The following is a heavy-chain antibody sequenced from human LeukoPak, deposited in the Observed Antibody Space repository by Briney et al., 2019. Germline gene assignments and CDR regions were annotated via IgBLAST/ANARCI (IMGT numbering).Heavy chain of an antibody. D-gene: IGHD2-2*01. Sequence: GGSLRLSCEASGLTFSNAWMTWVRQAPGKGLEWVGRIKSKTDGGTTDYAAPVKGRFTISRDDSKNTVYLQMNGLKTEDTAVYYCTRGLRPAPLDYWGQGTLVTVSS. CDR3: TRGLRPAPLDY. CDR1: GLTFSNAW. CDR2: IKSKTDGGTT. J-gene: IGHJ4*02. V-gene: IGHV3-15*01.